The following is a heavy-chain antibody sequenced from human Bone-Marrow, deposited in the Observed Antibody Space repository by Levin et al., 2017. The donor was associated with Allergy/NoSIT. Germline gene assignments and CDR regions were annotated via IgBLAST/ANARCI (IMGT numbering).Heavy chain of an antibody. Sequence: TSETLSLTCTVSGGSISNYYWTWIRQPAGKGLEWVGRIYTSGHTNYNPSLNSRISMSVDTSKNQFSLKLNSVTAADTAVYYCARGGITGTAHFYYGMDVWGQGTTVTVSS. CDR3: ARGGITGTAHFYYGMDV. CDR2: IYTSGHT. J-gene: IGHJ6*02. D-gene: IGHD1-20*01. CDR1: GGSISNYY. V-gene: IGHV4-4*07.